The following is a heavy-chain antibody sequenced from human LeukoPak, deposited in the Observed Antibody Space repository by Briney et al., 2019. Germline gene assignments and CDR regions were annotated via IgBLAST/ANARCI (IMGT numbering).Heavy chain of an antibody. Sequence: TGGSLRLSCAASGFTFTSYTMYWVRQAPGKGLEWASIIGNNGGGIHYADSVRGRFTISRDNSKNTLYLQMTNLRVDDTALYYCAIDPNWETHNRGQGVLVTVSS. V-gene: IGHV3-23*01. D-gene: IGHD7-27*01. CDR1: GFTFTSYT. CDR2: IGNNGGGI. CDR3: AIDPNWETHN. J-gene: IGHJ4*02.